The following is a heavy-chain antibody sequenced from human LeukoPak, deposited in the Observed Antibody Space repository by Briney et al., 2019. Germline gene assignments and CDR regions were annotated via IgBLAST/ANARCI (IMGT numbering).Heavy chain of an antibody. Sequence: VKLSCKASGYAFTNSGINWVRHAPGQGLEWMGWISANNGNRTNAQTHQGRGSMTTDTSTSTAYLYLRILSSEDTAVSYYARPSALAVAVAGLDWFDPWGQGTLGTVS. D-gene: IGHD6-19*01. V-gene: IGHV1-18*01. CDR2: ISANNGNR. CDR3: ARPSALAVAVAGLDWFDP. CDR1: GYAFTNSG. J-gene: IGHJ5*02.